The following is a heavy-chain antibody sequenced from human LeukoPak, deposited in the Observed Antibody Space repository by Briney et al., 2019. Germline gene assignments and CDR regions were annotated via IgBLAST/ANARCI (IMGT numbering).Heavy chain of an antibody. J-gene: IGHJ4*02. CDR2: ISAYNGNT. CDR3: ARDQVGVVITDNPFDY. CDR1: GYTFTSYG. D-gene: IGHD3-3*01. V-gene: IGHV1-18*01. Sequence: ASVKVSCKASGYTFTSYGISWVRQAPGQGLEWMGWISAYNGNTNYAQKLQGRVTMTTDTSTSTAYMELRSLRSDDTAAYYCARDQVGVVITDNPFDYWGQGTLVTVSS.